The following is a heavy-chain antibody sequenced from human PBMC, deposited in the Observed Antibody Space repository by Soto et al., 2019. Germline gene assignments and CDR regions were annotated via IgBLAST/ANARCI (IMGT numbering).Heavy chain of an antibody. Sequence: KPSETLSLTCTVSGGSVGGGTYFWSWVRQSAGKGLEWIGRVFTTGTTDYNPSLKGRVTISVDTSKNQFSLSLRSVTAADTAIYYCARDFNSIFDDFADMRWNFDPWGQGTLVNVSS. CDR1: GGSVGGGTYF. D-gene: IGHD3-3*02. J-gene: IGHJ5*02. CDR2: VFTTGTT. CDR3: ARDFNSIFDDFADMRWNFDP. V-gene: IGHV4-61*02.